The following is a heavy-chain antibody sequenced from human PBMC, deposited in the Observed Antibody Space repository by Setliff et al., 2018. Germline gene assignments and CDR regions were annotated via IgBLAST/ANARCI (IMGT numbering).Heavy chain of an antibody. J-gene: IGHJ4*02. CDR3: ARVKQSDYYDSSGYYHFDY. CDR1: GFSLSTSGMC. Sequence: SGPTLVNPTQTLTLTCTFSGFSLSTSGMCVSWIRQPPGKALEWLARIDWDDDKYYSTSLKTRLTISKDTSKNQVVLTMTNMDPVDTATYYCARVKQSDYYDSSGYYHFDYWGQGTLVTVSS. V-gene: IGHV2-70*11. CDR2: IDWDDDK. D-gene: IGHD3-22*01.